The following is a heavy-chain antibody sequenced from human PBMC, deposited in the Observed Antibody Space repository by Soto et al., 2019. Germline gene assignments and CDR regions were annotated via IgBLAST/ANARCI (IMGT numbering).Heavy chain of an antibody. V-gene: IGHV2-5*02. CDR3: AHRKYDFWSGHSEAFDI. CDR1: GFSLSTSGVG. J-gene: IGHJ3*02. CDR2: IYWDADK. Sequence: QITLKESGPTLVKPTQTLTLTCTFSGFSLSTSGVGVGWIRQPPGKALEWLALIYWDADKRYSPSLKSRLSIIRDTSKNQVVLTMTNMDPVDTATYYCAHRKYDFWSGHSEAFDIWGQGTMVTVSS. D-gene: IGHD3-3*01.